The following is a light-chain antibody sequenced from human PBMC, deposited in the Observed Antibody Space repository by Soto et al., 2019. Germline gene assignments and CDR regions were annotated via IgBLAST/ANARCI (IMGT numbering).Light chain of an antibody. J-gene: IGKJ4*01. Sequence: EIVLTQSPATLSLSPGERATLSCRASQSVSSYLAWYQQKPGQAPRLLIYDASNRATGIPARFSGSGSGTDFTLTISSLEPEDFAVYDCRQRSNWPRELTFGGGTKVEIK. CDR1: QSVSSY. CDR2: DAS. V-gene: IGKV3-11*01. CDR3: RQRSNWPRELT.